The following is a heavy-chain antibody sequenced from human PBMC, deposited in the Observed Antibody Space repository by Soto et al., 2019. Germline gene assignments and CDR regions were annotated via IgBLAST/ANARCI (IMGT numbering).Heavy chain of an antibody. CDR3: ASIKYDFWSGYSIRNYYYYYGMDV. D-gene: IGHD3-3*01. CDR1: GGSISSSSYY. J-gene: IGHJ6*02. CDR2: IYYSGST. V-gene: IGHV4-39*01. Sequence: SETLSLTCTVSGGSISSSSYYWGWIRQPPGKGLGWIGSIYYSGSTYYNPSLKSRVTISVDTSKNQFSLKLSSVTAADTAVYYCASIKYDFWSGYSIRNYYYYYGMDVWGQGTTVTVSS.